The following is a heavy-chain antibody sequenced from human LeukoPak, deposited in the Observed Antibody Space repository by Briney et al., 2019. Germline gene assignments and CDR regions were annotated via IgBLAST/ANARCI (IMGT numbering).Heavy chain of an antibody. CDR1: GGSVSSGSYY. J-gene: IGHJ4*02. D-gene: IGHD3-16*02. CDR2: NYYSGST. Sequence: SETLSLTCTVSGGSVSSGSYYWSWIRQPPGKGLEWIGYNYYSGSTNYNPSLKSRVTISVDTSKNQFSLKLSSVTAADTAVYYCARDEGVILNYWGQGTLVTVSS. V-gene: IGHV4-61*01. CDR3: ARDEGVILNY.